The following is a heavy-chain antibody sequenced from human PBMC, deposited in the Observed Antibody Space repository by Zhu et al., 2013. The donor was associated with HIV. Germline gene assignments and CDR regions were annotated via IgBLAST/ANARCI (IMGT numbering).Heavy chain of an antibody. CDR2: MNPNSGNR. J-gene: IGHJ3*02. D-gene: IGHD2-8*02. CDR1: GYTFGSFE. V-gene: IGHV1-8*01. Sequence: VKVSCKSSGYTFGSFEINWLRQATGQGPEWIGWMNPNSGNRDYAQKFQGRVTITMTSSIRTVYMELSSLRSDDTAVYYCVRGGYRWAFDIWGQGTVVIVSS. CDR3: VRGGYRWAFDI.